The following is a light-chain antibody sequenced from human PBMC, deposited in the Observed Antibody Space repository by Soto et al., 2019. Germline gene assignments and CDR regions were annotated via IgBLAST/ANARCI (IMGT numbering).Light chain of an antibody. V-gene: IGKV3-11*01. CDR1: QSISNY. CDR2: DAS. J-gene: IGKJ5*01. Sequence: EIVLTQSPVTLSLSPVQVAALSFSYSQSISNYLAWYQQKPGQAPRLLIYDASNRAAGTPARFSGSGSGTDFTLTISSLEPEDFAVYYCQQRSNWPPSITFGQGTRLE. CDR3: QQRSNWPPSIT.